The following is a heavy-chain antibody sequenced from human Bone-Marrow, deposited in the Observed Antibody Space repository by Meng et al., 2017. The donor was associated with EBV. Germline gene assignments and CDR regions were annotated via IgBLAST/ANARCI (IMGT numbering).Heavy chain of an antibody. CDR1: GFTLSSYW. CDR2: INPDGSVI. CDR3: AKDCFGDKDS. Sequence: EVKVRESGGGLVQPGGYLRLSCAASGFTLSSYWVHWVRQAPGKGLVWVSRINPDGSVINYADSVKGRFTISRDNAKNTVYLQMNNLRADDTAVYYCAKDCFGDKDSWGQGTLVTVSS. D-gene: IGHD2-21*01. J-gene: IGHJ4*02. V-gene: IGHV3-74*01.